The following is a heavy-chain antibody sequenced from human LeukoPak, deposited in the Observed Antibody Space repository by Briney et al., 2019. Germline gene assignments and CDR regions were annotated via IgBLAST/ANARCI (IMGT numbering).Heavy chain of an antibody. D-gene: IGHD6-19*01. J-gene: IGHJ4*02. V-gene: IGHV3-7*01. Sequence: GGSLRLSCAASQFSISYDWMHWVRQAPGKGLEWVASIKEDGRDIHYLDSVKGRFSISRDSAKNSLYLEMNTLRAEDTAVYYCVRGSGWFFGLWGQGSLVTVSS. CDR2: IKEDGRDI. CDR3: VRGSGWFFGL. CDR1: QFSISYDW.